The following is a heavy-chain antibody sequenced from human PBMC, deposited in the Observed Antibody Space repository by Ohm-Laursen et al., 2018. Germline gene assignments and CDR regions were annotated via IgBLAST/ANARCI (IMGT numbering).Heavy chain of an antibody. Sequence: SDTLSLTCTVSGGYISSYYWSWIRQPPGKGLEWIGYIYYSGSTNYNPSLKSRVTISVDTSKNQFSLKLSSVTAADTAVYYCARTIEGYYYGMDVWGQGTTVTVSS. D-gene: IGHD3-9*01. CDR3: ARTIEGYYYGMDV. J-gene: IGHJ6*02. CDR2: IYYSGST. V-gene: IGHV4-59*07. CDR1: GGYISSYY.